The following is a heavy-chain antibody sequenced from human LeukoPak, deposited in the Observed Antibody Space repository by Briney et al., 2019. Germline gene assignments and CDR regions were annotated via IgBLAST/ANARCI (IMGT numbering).Heavy chain of an antibody. J-gene: IGHJ4*02. CDR2: NSAYNDNT. CDR1: GYTFTNYG. CDR3: ARGSIVGATFDYFDY. Sequence: ASVKVSCKASGYTFTNYGIIWVRQAPGRGLEWMGWNSAYNDNTNYAQKFQGRVTMTTDTSTNTAYMELGSLTSDDTAVYYCARGSIVGATFDYFDYWGQGTLVTVSS. V-gene: IGHV1-18*01. D-gene: IGHD1-26*01.